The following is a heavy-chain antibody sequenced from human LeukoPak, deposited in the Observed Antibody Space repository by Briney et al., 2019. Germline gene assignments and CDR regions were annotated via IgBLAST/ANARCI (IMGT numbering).Heavy chain of an antibody. Sequence: PGGSLRLSCAASGFTFSNYSMNWVRQAPGKGLEWVSSISSSSSYIYYADSVKGRFTISRDNAKNSLYLQMNSLRAEDTAVYYCARDTLAYCGGDCDYSMDVWGQGTTVTVSS. CDR1: GFTFSNYS. D-gene: IGHD2-21*02. J-gene: IGHJ6*02. CDR2: ISSSSSYI. CDR3: ARDTLAYCGGDCDYSMDV. V-gene: IGHV3-21*01.